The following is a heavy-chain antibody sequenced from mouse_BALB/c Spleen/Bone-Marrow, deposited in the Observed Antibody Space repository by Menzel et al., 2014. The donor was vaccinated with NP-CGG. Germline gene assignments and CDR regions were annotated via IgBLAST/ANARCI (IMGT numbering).Heavy chain of an antibody. J-gene: IGHJ1*01. CDR3: ASMLVVWYFAI. V-gene: IGHV14-3*02. CDR1: GFNIKDTY. D-gene: IGHD1-3*01. CDR2: IDPANGNA. Sequence: EVQLQQSGAELVKPGASVKLSCTASGFNIKDTYMHWVKQRPEQGLEWIGRIDPANGNAKYDPKFQGKATITADTSSNTAYLQLSSLTSEDTAVYYCASMLVVWYFAIWGPGTTGTVSS.